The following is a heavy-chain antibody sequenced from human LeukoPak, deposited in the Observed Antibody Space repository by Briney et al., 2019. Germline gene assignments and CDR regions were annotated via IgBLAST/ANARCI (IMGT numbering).Heavy chain of an antibody. CDR1: GGSISSSSYY. J-gene: IGHJ5*02. CDR3: ARDWCSSTSCHHQVWWFDP. Sequence: PSETLSLTCTVSGGSISSSSYYWGWIRQPPGKGLEWIGSIYYSGSTYYNPSLKSRVTISVDTSKNQFSLKLSSVTAADTAVYYCARDWCSSTSCHHQVWWFDPWGQGTLVTVSS. D-gene: IGHD2-2*01. CDR2: IYYSGST. V-gene: IGHV4-39*07.